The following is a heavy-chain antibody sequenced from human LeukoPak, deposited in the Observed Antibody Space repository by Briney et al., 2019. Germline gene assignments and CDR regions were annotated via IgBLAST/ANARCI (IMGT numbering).Heavy chain of an antibody. CDR2: IIPIFGTA. V-gene: IGHV1-69*13. CDR1: GGTFSSYA. J-gene: IGHJ4*02. CDR3: TRDWVPAAKGPIYYFDD. Sequence: SVKVSCKASGGTFSSYAIRWVRQAPGQGLEWMGGIIPIFGTANYAQKFQGRVTITADESTSTAYMELSSLRSEDTAVYYCTRDWVPAAKGPIYYFDDWGQGTLVTVSS. D-gene: IGHD2-2*01.